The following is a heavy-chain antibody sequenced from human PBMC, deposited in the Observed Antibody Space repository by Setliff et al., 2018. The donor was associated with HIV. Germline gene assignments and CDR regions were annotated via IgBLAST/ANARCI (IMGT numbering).Heavy chain of an antibody. D-gene: IGHD5-12*01. V-gene: IGHV1-3*01. CDR2: VNAGNGNT. CDR1: GYTFTSYA. Sequence: ASVKVSCKASGYTFTSYAMHWVRQAPGQRLEWMGWVNAGNGNTKYSQKFQGRVTITRDTSASTAYMELSSLRSEDTAVYYCARAWSTGYSGYVAPAYWGQGTLVTVSS. J-gene: IGHJ4*02. CDR3: ARAWSTGYSGYVAPAY.